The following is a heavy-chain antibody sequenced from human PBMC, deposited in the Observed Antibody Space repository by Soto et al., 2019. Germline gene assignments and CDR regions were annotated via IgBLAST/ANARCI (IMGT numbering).Heavy chain of an antibody. V-gene: IGHV3-15*01. CDR2: IKSKTDGGTT. J-gene: IGHJ6*02. CDR3: TTDATVKSGWYGEYYYYGMDV. D-gene: IGHD6-19*01. Sequence: KTGGSLRLSCAASGFTFSNAWMSWVRQAPGKGLEWVGRIKSKTDGGTTDYAAPVKGRFTISRDDSKNTLYLQMNSLKTEDTAVYYCTTDATVKSGWYGEYYYYGMDVWGQGTTVTVSS. CDR1: GFTFSNAW.